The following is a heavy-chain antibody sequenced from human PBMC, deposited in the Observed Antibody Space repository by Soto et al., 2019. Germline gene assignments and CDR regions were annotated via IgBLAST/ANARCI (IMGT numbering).Heavy chain of an antibody. V-gene: IGHV4-59*08. D-gene: IGHD5-12*01. J-gene: IGHJ4*02. Sequence: SETLSLTCTVSGGSISSYYWSWIRQPPGKGLEWIGYIYYSGSTNYNPSLKSRVTISVDTSKNQFSLKLSSVTAADTAVYYCARLKGVATKYFDYWGQGTLVTVSS. CDR1: GGSISSYY. CDR3: ARLKGVATKYFDY. CDR2: IYYSGST.